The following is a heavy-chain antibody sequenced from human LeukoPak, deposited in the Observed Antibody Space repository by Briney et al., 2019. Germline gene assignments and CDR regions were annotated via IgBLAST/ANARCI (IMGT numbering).Heavy chain of an antibody. CDR2: IYYSGST. CDR1: GFTFSSYE. J-gene: IGHJ4*02. Sequence: LRLSCAASGFTFSSYEMNWIRQPPGKGLEWIGSIYYSGSTYYNPSLKSRVTISVDTSKNQFSLKLSSVTAADTAVYYCARRTTPPRLDYWGQGTLVTVSS. D-gene: IGHD4-11*01. V-gene: IGHV4-39*07. CDR3: ARRTTPPRLDY.